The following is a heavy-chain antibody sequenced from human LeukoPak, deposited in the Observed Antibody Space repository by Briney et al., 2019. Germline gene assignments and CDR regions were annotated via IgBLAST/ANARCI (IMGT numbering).Heavy chain of an antibody. D-gene: IGHD6-13*01. V-gene: IGHV3-21*05. J-gene: IGHJ6*03. Sequence: PGGSLRLSCAASGFTFSSYSMNWVRQAPGKGLEWVSYISSSSSYIYYADSVKGRFTISRDNAKNSLYLQMNSLRAEDTAVYYCARVAARLYNYYYMDVWGKGTTVTVSS. CDR1: GFTFSSYS. CDR2: ISSSSSYI. CDR3: ARVAARLYNYYYMDV.